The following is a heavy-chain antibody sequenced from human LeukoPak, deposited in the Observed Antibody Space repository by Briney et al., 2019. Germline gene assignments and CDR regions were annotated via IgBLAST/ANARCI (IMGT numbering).Heavy chain of an antibody. D-gene: IGHD3-10*01. CDR1: GFTFSSYG. V-gene: IGHV3-23*01. CDR2: ISSIDGST. J-gene: IGHJ4*02. CDR3: TRAYDSGTYSSFDY. Sequence: GGSLRLSCAASGFTFSSYGMSWVRQAPGKGLEWVSGISSIDGSTYYADSVKGRFTVSRDNSKNTLYLQMNGLRAEDTAVYYCTRAYDSGTYSSFDYWGQGTLVTVTS.